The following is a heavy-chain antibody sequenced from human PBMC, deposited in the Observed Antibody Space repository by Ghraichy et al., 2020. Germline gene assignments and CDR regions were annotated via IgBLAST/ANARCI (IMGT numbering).Heavy chain of an antibody. Sequence: SETLSLTCTVSGASMSDNIYYWAWIRQPPGKGLEWIGSIYNTWSTYYNPSLKSRVTMSVDKSKSQFSLRLNSVTAADTAIYFCARNATPITVPHGSRGGYFDSWGRGSLVIVSS. D-gene: IGHD2-8*01. V-gene: IGHV4-39*01. J-gene: IGHJ4*02. CDR1: GASMSDNIYY. CDR2: IYNTWST. CDR3: ARNATPITVPHGSRGGYFDS.